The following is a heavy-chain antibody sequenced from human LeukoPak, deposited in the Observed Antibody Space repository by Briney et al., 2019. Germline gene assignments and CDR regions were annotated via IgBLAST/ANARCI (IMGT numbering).Heavy chain of an antibody. CDR1: GFTVTSNY. CDR2: IYSGGSA. Sequence: GGSLRLSCAASGFTVTSNYMSWVRQAPGKGLEWVSVIYSGGSAYYADSVKGRFTISRDNSKNTLYLQMNSPRAEDTAVYYCARERDGYNRAFDYWGQGTLVTVSS. J-gene: IGHJ4*02. V-gene: IGHV3-53*01. CDR3: ARERDGYNRAFDY. D-gene: IGHD5-24*01.